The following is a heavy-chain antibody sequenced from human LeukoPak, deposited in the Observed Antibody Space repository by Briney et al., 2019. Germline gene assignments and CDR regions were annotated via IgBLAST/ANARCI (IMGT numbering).Heavy chain of an antibody. CDR3: ARDLKRGYSSGRYSWGTGSSNDY. V-gene: IGHV1-18*01. CDR1: GCTFTSYG. Sequence: ASVKVSCKASGCTFTSYGFSWVRQAPGQGLEWMGWISAYNGNTNYAQQKLQGRVTMTTDTSTSTAYMELRSLRSDDTAVYYCARDLKRGYSSGRYSWGTGSSNDYWGQGTLVTVSS. CDR2: ISAYNGNT. D-gene: IGHD6-19*01. J-gene: IGHJ4*02.